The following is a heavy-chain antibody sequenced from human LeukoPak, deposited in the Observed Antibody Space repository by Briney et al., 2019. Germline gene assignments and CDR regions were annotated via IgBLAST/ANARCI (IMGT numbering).Heavy chain of an antibody. J-gene: IGHJ6*02. D-gene: IGHD6-19*01. V-gene: IGHV4-59*01. CDR2: IYNSGST. CDR1: GGSISSYY. CDR3: ARVKGIAVAGRDYYYYYGMDV. Sequence: SETLSLTCTVSGGSISSYYWSWIRQPPGKGLEWIGYIYNSGSTNYNPSLKSRVTISVDTSKNQFSLKLSSVTAADTAVYYCARVKGIAVAGRDYYYYYGMDVWGQGTTVTVSS.